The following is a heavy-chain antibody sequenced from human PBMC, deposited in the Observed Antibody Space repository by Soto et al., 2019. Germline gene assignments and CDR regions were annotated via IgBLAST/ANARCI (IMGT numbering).Heavy chain of an antibody. J-gene: IGHJ4*02. Sequence: PGESLKISCKGSGYSFTSYWIGWVRQMPGKGLEWMGIIYPGDSDTRYSPSFQGQVTISADKSISTAYLQWSSLKASDTAMYYCARWFSGYEDGVEIDYWGQGTLVTVSS. D-gene: IGHD5-12*01. V-gene: IGHV5-51*01. CDR2: IYPGDSDT. CDR3: ARWFSGYEDGVEIDY. CDR1: GYSFTSYW.